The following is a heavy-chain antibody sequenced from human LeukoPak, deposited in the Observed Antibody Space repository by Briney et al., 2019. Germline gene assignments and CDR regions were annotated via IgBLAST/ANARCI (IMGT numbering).Heavy chain of an antibody. CDR1: GFTFSSYA. Sequence: SGGSLRLSCAASGFTFSSYAMHWVRQAPGKGLEWVAVISYDGSNKYYADSVKGRFTISRDNSKNTLYLQMNSLRAEDTAVYYCARGIEYQLDGMYVWGQGTTVTVSS. V-gene: IGHV3-30-3*01. CDR2: ISYDGSNK. J-gene: IGHJ6*02. D-gene: IGHD2-2*01. CDR3: ARGIEYQLDGMYV.